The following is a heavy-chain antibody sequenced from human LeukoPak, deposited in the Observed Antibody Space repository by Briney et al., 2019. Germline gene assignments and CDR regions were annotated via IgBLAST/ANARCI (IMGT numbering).Heavy chain of an antibody. CDR1: GNSISSGDNY. V-gene: IGHV4-61*02. J-gene: IGHJ4*02. D-gene: IGHD3-22*01. Sequence: SETLSLTCTVSGNSISSGDNYWSWIRQPAGKGLEWIGRIYTSGSTNYNPSLKSRVTISVDTSKNQFSLKLSSVTAADTAVYYCARSPRYYYDSSGLYFDYWGQGTLVTVSS. CDR3: ARSPRYYYDSSGLYFDY. CDR2: IYTSGST.